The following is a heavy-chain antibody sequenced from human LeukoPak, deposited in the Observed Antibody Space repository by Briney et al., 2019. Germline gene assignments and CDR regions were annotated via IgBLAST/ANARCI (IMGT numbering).Heavy chain of an antibody. CDR3: ARVFVRFPSLVVIPDYFDY. J-gene: IGHJ4*02. CDR1: GFTVSSNY. CDR2: IYDGGFT. D-gene: IGHD3-22*01. Sequence: GGSLRLSCAASGFTVSSNYMAWVRQAPGKGLEWVSVIYDGGFTDYTDSVKGRFTISRDNSKSTLYLQMNSLRAEDTAVYYCARVFVRFPSLVVIPDYFDYWGQGTLVTVSS. V-gene: IGHV3-66*01.